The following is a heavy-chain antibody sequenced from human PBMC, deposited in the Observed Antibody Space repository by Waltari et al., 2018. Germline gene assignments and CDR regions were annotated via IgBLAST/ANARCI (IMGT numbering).Heavy chain of an antibody. Sequence: QVQLQESGPGLVKPSGTLSLTCAVSGGSISSRNWWSWVRQPPGKGLEWIGEIYHSGSTNYNPSLKSRVTISVDKSKNQFSLKLSSVTAADTAVYYCARVPITMVQGVIYYYYYGMDVWGQGTTVTVSS. CDR3: ARVPITMVQGVIYYYYYGMDV. CDR1: GGSISSRNW. V-gene: IGHV4-4*02. J-gene: IGHJ6*01. CDR2: IYHSGST. D-gene: IGHD3-10*01.